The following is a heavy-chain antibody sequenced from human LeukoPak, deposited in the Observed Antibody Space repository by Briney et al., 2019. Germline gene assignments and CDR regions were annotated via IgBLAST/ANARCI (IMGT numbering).Heavy chain of an antibody. V-gene: IGHV3-23*01. D-gene: IGHD3-10*01. CDR3: XXXXXXXRGGVDY. J-gene: IGHJ4*02. Sequence: GGSLRLSCAASGFTFSSYAMSWVRQAPGKGLEWVSAISGSGGSTYYADSVKGRFTISRDNSKNTLYLQMNSLRAEDTAVYYCXXXXXXXRGGVDYWGQGTLVTVSS. CDR2: ISGSGGST. CDR1: GFTFSSYA.